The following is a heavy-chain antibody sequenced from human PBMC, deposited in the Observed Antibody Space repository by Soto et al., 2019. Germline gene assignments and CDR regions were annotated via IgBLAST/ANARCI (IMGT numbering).Heavy chain of an antibody. CDR3: ARSPYCSSTSCYALVPN. J-gene: IGHJ4*02. CDR2: IYYSGST. V-gene: IGHV4-61*01. CDR1: GGSVSSATYY. D-gene: IGHD2-2*01. Sequence: QVQLQESGPGLVKPSETLSLTCTVSGGSVSSATYYWSWIRQPPGKGLEWIGYIYYSGSTNYNPSLKSRVTISVDTSKNQFSLKLSSVTAADTAVYYGARSPYCSSTSCYALVPNWGQGTLVTVSS.